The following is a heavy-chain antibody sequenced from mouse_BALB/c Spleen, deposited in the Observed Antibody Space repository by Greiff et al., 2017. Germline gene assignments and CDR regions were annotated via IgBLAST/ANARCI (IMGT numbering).Heavy chain of an antibody. J-gene: IGHJ3*01. CDR1: GFSLTSYG. V-gene: IGHV2-9*02. D-gene: IGHD2-10*01. CDR3: ARGAYYGNYGFAY. Sequence: VKLVESGPGLVAPSQSLSITCTVSGFSLTSYGVHWVRQPPGKGLEWLGVIWAGGSTNYNSALMSRLSISKDNSKSQVFLKMNSLQTDDTAMYYCARGAYYGNYGFAYWGQGTLVTVSA. CDR2: IWAGGST.